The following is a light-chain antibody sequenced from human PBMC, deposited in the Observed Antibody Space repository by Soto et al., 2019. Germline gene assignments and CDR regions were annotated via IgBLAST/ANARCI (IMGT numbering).Light chain of an antibody. CDR1: SSDVGSYNL. CDR2: EVN. Sequence: QSALTQPASVSGSPGQSITISCTGTSSDVGSYNLVSWYQQHPGKAPKLMIYEVNNRPSGISNRFSGSKSGNTASLTISGLQAEDEADYYCSSYTSSTTLVFGGGTKLTVL. CDR3: SSYTSSTTLV. J-gene: IGLJ3*02. V-gene: IGLV2-14*02.